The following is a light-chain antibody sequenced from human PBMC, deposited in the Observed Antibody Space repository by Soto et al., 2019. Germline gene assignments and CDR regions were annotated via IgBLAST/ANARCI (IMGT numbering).Light chain of an antibody. CDR3: QQYNNWTPLT. CDR2: GAS. Sequence: EIVMTQSPATLSVSPGERATLSCRASQSVSSNLAWYQQNPGQAPRLLIYGASTRTTGIPARFSGSGSGTEVTLTIISLQSEDFAVYYCQQYNNWTPLTFGGGTKVEIK. J-gene: IGKJ4*01. CDR1: QSVSSN. V-gene: IGKV3-15*01.